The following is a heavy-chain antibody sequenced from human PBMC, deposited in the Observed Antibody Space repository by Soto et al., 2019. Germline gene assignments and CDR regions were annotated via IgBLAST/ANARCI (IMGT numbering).Heavy chain of an antibody. D-gene: IGHD5-12*01. Sequence: VASVKVSCKASGYTFTIYDINWVRQATGQGLEWMGWMNPNSGNTGYAQKFQGRVTMTRNTSISTAYMELSSLRSEDTAVYYCARQGLVATTTDYWGQGTLVTVSS. CDR3: ARQGLVATTTDY. J-gene: IGHJ4*02. CDR1: GYTFTIYD. CDR2: MNPNSGNT. V-gene: IGHV1-8*01.